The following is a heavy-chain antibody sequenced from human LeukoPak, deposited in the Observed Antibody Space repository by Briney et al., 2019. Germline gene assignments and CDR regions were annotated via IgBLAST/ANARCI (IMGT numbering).Heavy chain of an antibody. CDR2: ISRTSEYI. J-gene: IGHJ4*02. CDR1: GLSFSIYF. CDR3: AGGGDFDY. D-gene: IGHD3-16*01. Sequence: GGSLRLSCAASGLSFSIYFMNWVRQAPGKGLEWVSSISRTSEYIHYADSVRGRFAISRDNAKNSVYLQMNSLGAEDTAVYFCAGGGDFDYWGQGILVTVSA. V-gene: IGHV3-21*01.